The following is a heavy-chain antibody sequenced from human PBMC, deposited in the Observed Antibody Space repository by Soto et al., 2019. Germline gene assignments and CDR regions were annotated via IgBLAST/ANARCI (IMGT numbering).Heavy chain of an antibody. V-gene: IGHV4-4*02. Sequence: SETLSLTCAVSGGSISSSNWWSWVRQPPGKGLEWIGEIYHSGSTNYNPSLKSRVTISVDKSKNQFSLKLSSVTAADTAVYYCARETYYYDSKPLDYWGQGTLVTVSS. CDR2: IYHSGST. D-gene: IGHD3-22*01. CDR3: ARETYYYDSKPLDY. CDR1: GGSISSSNW. J-gene: IGHJ4*02.